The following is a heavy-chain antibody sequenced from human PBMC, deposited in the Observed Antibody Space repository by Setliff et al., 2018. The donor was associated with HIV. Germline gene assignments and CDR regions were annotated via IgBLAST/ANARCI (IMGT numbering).Heavy chain of an antibody. V-gene: IGHV3-30*02. CDR3: AKEFEDLSGAY. Sequence: GGSLRLSCAASGFRFSSYGMHWVRQAPGKGLEWVAIIEFDGNKEYYADSVKGRFTISRDNSKNTLYLQMNSLRAEDTATYYCAKEFEDLSGAYWGQGTLVTVSS. D-gene: IGHD3-10*01. CDR1: GFRFSSYG. CDR2: IEFDGNKE. J-gene: IGHJ4*02.